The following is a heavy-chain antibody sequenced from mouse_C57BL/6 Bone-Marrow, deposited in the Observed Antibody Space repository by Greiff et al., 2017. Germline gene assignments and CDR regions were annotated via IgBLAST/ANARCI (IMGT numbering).Heavy chain of an antibody. CDR2: IYPGSGST. CDR3: ARREGSSYFYWYFDV. Sequence: QVQLQQSGAELVKPGASVKMSCKASGYTFTSYWITWVKQRPGQGLEWIGDIYPGSGSTNYNEKFKSKATLTVDTSSSTAYMQLSSLTSEDSAVYYCARREGSSYFYWYFDVWGTGTTVTVSS. V-gene: IGHV1-55*01. J-gene: IGHJ1*03. D-gene: IGHD1-1*01. CDR1: GYTFTSYW.